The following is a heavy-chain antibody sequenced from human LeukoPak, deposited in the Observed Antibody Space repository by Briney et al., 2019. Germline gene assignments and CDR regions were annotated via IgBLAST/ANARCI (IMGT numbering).Heavy chain of an antibody. D-gene: IGHD3-10*01. V-gene: IGHV3-74*01. Sequence: GGSLRLSCAASGFTFSDYWMHWVRQTPGKGLVWVSRISYDGGGTNYAESVKGRFTISRDNAKNTLYLQMNSLRVEDTAVYYCVRNMVRGVVYFDSWGQGALATVSS. CDR3: VRNMVRGVVYFDS. CDR2: ISYDGGGT. J-gene: IGHJ4*02. CDR1: GFTFSDYW.